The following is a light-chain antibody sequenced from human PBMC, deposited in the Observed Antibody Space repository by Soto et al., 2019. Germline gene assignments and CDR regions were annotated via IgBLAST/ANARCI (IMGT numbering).Light chain of an antibody. V-gene: IGKV3-20*01. Sequence: EIVLTQSPGTLSLSPGERATLSCRASQSVSSSYLAWYQQKVGQAPRLLIFGASSRATGIPDRFSGSGSGTDFTLIISRLEPEDFAVYYCQHYGYPQWTFGQGTKVDIK. CDR3: QHYGYPQWT. CDR1: QSVSSSY. CDR2: GAS. J-gene: IGKJ1*01.